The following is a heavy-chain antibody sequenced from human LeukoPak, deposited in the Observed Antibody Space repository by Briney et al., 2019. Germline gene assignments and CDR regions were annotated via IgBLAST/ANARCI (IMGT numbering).Heavy chain of an antibody. J-gene: IGHJ6*02. V-gene: IGHV3-30-3*01. CDR1: GFTFSSYA. D-gene: IGHD3-3*01. CDR3: ARPGFPYYDFWSGYYAPSDYGMDV. CDR2: ISYDGSDK. Sequence: GGSLRLSCAASGFTFSSYAMHWVRQAPGKGLEWVAVISYDGSDKYYADSVKGRFTISRDNSKNTLYLQMNSLRAEDTAVYYCARPGFPYYDFWSGYYAPSDYGMDVWGQGTTVTVSS.